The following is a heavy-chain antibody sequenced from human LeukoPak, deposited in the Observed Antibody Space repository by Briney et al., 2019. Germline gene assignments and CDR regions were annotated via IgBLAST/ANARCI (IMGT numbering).Heavy chain of an antibody. V-gene: IGHV4-59*08. D-gene: IGHD3-3*01. CDR1: GGSISSYY. Sequence: SETLSLTCTVSGGSISSYYWSWIRQPPGKGLEWIGYIYYSGSTNYNPSLKSRVTMSVDTSKDQFSLKLNSVNAADTAMYYCARHRSPLESFHHWGQGTLVTVSS. CDR2: IYYSGST. J-gene: IGHJ1*01. CDR3: ARHRSPLESFHH.